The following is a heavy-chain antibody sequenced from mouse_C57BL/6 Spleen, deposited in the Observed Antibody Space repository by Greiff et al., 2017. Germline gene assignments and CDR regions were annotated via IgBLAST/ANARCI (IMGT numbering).Heavy chain of an antibody. J-gene: IGHJ4*01. D-gene: IGHD1-1*01. Sequence: EVKLMESEGGLVQPGSSMKLSCTASGFTFSDYYMAWVRQVPEKGLEWVANINYDGGTTYYLDSLKSRFIISRDNAKNILCLQMSSLRSEDTATYYCARDYYGGAMDYWGQGTSVTVSS. CDR2: INYDGGTT. V-gene: IGHV5-16*01. CDR3: ARDYYGGAMDY. CDR1: GFTFSDYY.